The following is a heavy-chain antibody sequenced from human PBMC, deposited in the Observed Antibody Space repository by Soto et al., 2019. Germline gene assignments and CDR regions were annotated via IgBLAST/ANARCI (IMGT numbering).Heavy chain of an antibody. V-gene: IGHV4-38-2*02. CDR3: ARTYTAGNQIGQGRDAFDI. Sequence: PSDTLYLTCTVSGFSISSGHYWGCIRQSPGKGLEWIGVIHHSGSTRYNPSLRSRISMSMEASRNQFSLNLDSVTAPDTALYFCARTYTAGNQIGQGRDAFDIWGQGTVVTVSS. CDR2: IHHSGST. J-gene: IGHJ3*02. D-gene: IGHD3-16*01. CDR1: GFSISSGHY.